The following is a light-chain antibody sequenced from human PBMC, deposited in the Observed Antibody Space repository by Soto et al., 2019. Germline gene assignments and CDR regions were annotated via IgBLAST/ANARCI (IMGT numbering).Light chain of an antibody. CDR1: QSLLHSNGYNY. CDR3: MLVPQTLQYT. J-gene: IGKJ2*01. CDR2: LGS. Sequence: DIVMTQSPLSLPVTPGEPASISCKSSQSLLHSNGYNYLDWYLQKPGQSPQLLIYLGSFRASGVPDRFSGSGSGTDFTLKISRVEAEDVGVYYCMLVPQTLQYTFGQGTKVDIK. V-gene: IGKV2-28*01.